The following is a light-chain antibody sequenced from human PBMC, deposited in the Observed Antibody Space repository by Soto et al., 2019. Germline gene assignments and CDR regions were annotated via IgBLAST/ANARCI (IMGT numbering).Light chain of an antibody. CDR1: SSDVGGFNY. CDR3: SSYTTSNTLV. CDR2: EVS. Sequence: QSALTQPASMSGSPGQSITISCTGTSSDVGGFNYVSWYQQFPGKAPKLMIYEVSNRPSGVSNRFSGSKSGNTASLTISGLQAEDEGDYYCSSYTTSNTLVFGTGTKVTVL. V-gene: IGLV2-14*01. J-gene: IGLJ1*01.